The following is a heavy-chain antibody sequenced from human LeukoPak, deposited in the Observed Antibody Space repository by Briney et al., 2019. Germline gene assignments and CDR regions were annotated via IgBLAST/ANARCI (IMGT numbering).Heavy chain of an antibody. J-gene: IGHJ4*02. D-gene: IGHD3-22*01. CDR2: IKQDGSEK. V-gene: IGHV3-7*01. CDR3: ARDLNEVVVTTYALDY. Sequence: GGSLRLSCAAPGFTFSSYWMSWVRQAPGKGLEWVANIKQDGSEKYYVDSVKGRFTISRDNAKNSLYLQMNSLRAEDTAVYYCARDLNEVVVTTYALDYWGQGTLVTVSS. CDR1: GFTFSSYW.